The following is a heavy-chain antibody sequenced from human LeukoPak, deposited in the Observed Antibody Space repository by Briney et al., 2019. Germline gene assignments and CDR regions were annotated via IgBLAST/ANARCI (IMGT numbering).Heavy chain of an antibody. CDR3: AKASSQLLYRGVWFDP. CDR1: GYTFTSYD. J-gene: IGHJ5*02. CDR2: MNPNSGNT. D-gene: IGHD2-2*02. Sequence: GASVKVSCKASGYTFTSYDINWVRQATGQGLEWMGWMNPNSGNTGYAQKFQGRVTMTRNTSISTAYMELSSLRSEDTAVYYCAKASSQLLYRGVWFDPWGQGTLVTVSS. V-gene: IGHV1-8*01.